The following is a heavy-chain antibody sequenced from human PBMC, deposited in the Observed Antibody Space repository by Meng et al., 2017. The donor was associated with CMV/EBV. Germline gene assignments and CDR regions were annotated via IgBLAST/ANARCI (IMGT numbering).Heavy chain of an antibody. Sequence: ESLKISCAASGFTFSSYSMNWVRQAPGKGLEWVSSISSSSSYIYYADSVKGRFTISRDNAKNSLYLQMNSLRAEDTAVYYCATNLNCSSTSCSRYFDYWGQGTLVTVSS. CDR1: GFTFSSYS. CDR3: ATNLNCSSTSCSRYFDY. D-gene: IGHD2-2*01. J-gene: IGHJ4*02. CDR2: ISSSSSYI. V-gene: IGHV3-21*01.